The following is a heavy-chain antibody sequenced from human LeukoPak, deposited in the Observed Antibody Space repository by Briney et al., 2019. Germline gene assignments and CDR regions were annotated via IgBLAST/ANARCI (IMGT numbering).Heavy chain of an antibody. CDR3: ARTDYCSGGSCYWYYYYMDV. CDR2: INHSGST. CDR1: GGSFSGYY. J-gene: IGHJ6*03. V-gene: IGHV4-34*01. D-gene: IGHD2-15*01. Sequence: PSETLSLTCAVYGGSFSGYYWSWIRQPPGKGLEWIGEINHSGSTNYNPSLKSRVTISVDTSKNQFSLKLSSVTAADTAVYYCARTDYCSGGSCYWYYYYMDVWGKGTTVTVSS.